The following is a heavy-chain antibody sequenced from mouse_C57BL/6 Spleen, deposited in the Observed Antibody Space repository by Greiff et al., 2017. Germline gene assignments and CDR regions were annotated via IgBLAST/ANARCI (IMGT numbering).Heavy chain of an antibody. CDR2: INPGSGGT. J-gene: IGHJ3*01. D-gene: IGHD1-1*01. CDR1: GYAFTNYL. CDR3: ARVAPDGRFAY. V-gene: IGHV1-54*01. Sequence: VQLQQSGAELVRPGTSVKVSCKASGYAFTNYLIEWVKQRPGQGLEWIGVINPGSGGTNYNEKFKGKATLTADKSSSTAYMQLSSLTSEDSAVYFCARVAPDGRFAYWGQGTLVTVSA.